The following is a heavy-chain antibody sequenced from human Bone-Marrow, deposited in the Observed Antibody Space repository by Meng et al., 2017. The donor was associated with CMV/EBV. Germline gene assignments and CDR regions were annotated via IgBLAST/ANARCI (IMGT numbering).Heavy chain of an antibody. CDR2: INHSGST. J-gene: IGHJ5*02. CDR1: GGSFSGYY. CDR3: ARGKSALRGLLRFLEWWFDP. Sequence: SETLSLTCAVYGGSFSGYYWSWIRQPPGKGLEWIGEINHSGSTNYNPSLKSRVTISVDTSKNQFPLKLSSVTAADTAVYYCARGKSALRGLLRFLEWWFDPWGQGTLVTVSS. D-gene: IGHD3-3*01. V-gene: IGHV4-34*01.